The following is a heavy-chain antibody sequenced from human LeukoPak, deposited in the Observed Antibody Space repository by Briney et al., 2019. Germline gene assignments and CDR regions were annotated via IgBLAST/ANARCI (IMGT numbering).Heavy chain of an antibody. D-gene: IGHD2-21*01. CDR2: IYYSGST. CDR3: ARRGGAGRSFDY. J-gene: IGHJ4*02. Sequence: SSETPSLTCTVSGASVSSGGYYWSWIRQPPGKGLEWIGNIYYSGSTNYNPSLKSRVTISVDTSKNQFSLKVSSVTAADTAVYYCARRGGAGRSFDYWGQGTLVTVSS. CDR1: GASVSSGGYY. V-gene: IGHV4-61*08.